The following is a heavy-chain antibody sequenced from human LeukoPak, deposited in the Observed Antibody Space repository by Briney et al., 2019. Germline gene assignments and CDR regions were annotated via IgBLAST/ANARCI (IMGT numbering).Heavy chain of an antibody. CDR3: ASHPLVIASFDY. V-gene: IGHV3-11*04. J-gene: IGHJ4*02. CDR2: ISGSGSPI. Sequence: GGSLRLSCAASGFTFSDYYMSWFHQAPGKGLEWVSYISGSGSPIYYADSVKGRFTISRDNAKNSLYLQMNSLRAEDTAVYYCASHPLVIASFDYWGQGTLVTVSS. CDR1: GFTFSDYY. D-gene: IGHD2/OR15-2a*01.